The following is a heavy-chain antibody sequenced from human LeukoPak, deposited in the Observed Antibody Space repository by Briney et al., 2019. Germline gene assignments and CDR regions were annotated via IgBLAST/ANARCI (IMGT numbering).Heavy chain of an antibody. CDR3: ARETWELRLGHFDY. V-gene: IGHV3-48*04. D-gene: IGHD1-26*01. CDR1: GFTFSSYA. J-gene: IGHJ4*02. Sequence: GGSLRLSCAASGFTFSSYAMSWVRQAPGKGLEWVSDIGTSSTTIYYADSVKGRFTISRDNAKNSLYLQMNSLRAEDTAVYYCARETWELRLGHFDYWGQGTLVTVSS. CDR2: IGTSSTTI.